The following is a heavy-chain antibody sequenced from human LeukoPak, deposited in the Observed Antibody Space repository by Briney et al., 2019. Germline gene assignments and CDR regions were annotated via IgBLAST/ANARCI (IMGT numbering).Heavy chain of an antibody. D-gene: IGHD6-13*01. CDR3: ARCPRLAAARGWFDP. CDR2: INPNSGGT. J-gene: IGHJ5*02. CDR1: GYTFTGYF. Sequence: GASVKVSCKASGYTFTGYFMHWVRQAPGQGLEWMGWINPNSGGTNYAQKFQGRVTMTRDTSISTVYMELSRLTSDDTAVYYCARCPRLAAARGWFDPWGQGTLVTVSS. V-gene: IGHV1-2*02.